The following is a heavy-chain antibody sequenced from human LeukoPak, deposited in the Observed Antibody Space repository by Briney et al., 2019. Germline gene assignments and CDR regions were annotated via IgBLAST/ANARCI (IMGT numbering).Heavy chain of an antibody. J-gene: IGHJ6*02. V-gene: IGHV1-69*13. Sequence: SVKVSCKASGYTFTSYYMHWVRQASGQGLEWMGGIIPIFGTANYAQKFQGRVTITADESTSTAYMELSSLRSEDTAVYYCARDNGNSSSSRYYYYGMDVWGQGTTVTVSS. CDR2: IIPIFGTA. CDR3: ARDNGNSSSSRYYYYGMDV. D-gene: IGHD6-6*01. CDR1: GYTFTSYY.